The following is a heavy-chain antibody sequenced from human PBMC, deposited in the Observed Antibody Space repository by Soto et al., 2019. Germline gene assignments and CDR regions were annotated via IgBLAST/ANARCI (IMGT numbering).Heavy chain of an antibody. J-gene: IGHJ3*02. CDR3: VRGAFCSSRRCPGPFDT. V-gene: IGHV3-72*01. Sequence: GGSLRLSCAASGFTFSDHYMDWVRQAPGKGLEWVARTRNKIHSYSTEYAASVKGRFSISRDDSEKSVYLQMNSLEIEDTAVYYCVRGAFCSSRRCPGPFDTWGQGTRVTVSS. CDR1: GFTFSDHY. D-gene: IGHD2-2*01. CDR2: TRNKIHSYST.